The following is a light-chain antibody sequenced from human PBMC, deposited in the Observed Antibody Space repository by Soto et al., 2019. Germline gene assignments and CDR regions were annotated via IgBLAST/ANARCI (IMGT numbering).Light chain of an antibody. Sequence: EIVMTQSPATVSVSPGERATLSCRATQSVGSSLAWYQQKPGQAPRLLIYGASTRASGIPARFSGSGSGTEFTLTISSLQSEDFAVYYCQQYSKLPPITFGQGTRLEIK. CDR2: GAS. J-gene: IGKJ5*01. V-gene: IGKV3-15*01. CDR3: QQYSKLPPIT. CDR1: QSVGSS.